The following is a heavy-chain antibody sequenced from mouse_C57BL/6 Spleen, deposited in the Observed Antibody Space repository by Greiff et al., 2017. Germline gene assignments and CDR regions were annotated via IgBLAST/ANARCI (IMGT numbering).Heavy chain of an antibody. J-gene: IGHJ1*03. CDR3: ARQSSYTHWYFDV. V-gene: IGHV5-17*01. CDR2: ISSGSSTI. D-gene: IGHD1-1*01. Sequence: EVKVVESGGGLVKPGGSLKLSCAASGFTFSDYGMHWVRQAPEKGLEWVAYISSGSSTIYYADTVKGRFTISRDNAKNTLFLQMTSLRSEDTAMYYCARQSSYTHWYFDVWGTGTTVTVSS. CDR1: GFTFSDYG.